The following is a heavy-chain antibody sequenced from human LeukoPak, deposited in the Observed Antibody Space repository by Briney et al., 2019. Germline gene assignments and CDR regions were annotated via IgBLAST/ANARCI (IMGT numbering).Heavy chain of an antibody. J-gene: IGHJ1*01. CDR1: GFTFSDYY. V-gene: IGHV3-11*04. Sequence: SGGSLRLSCAASGFTFSDYYMSWIRQAPGKGLEWVSYISSSGSTIYYADSVKGRFTISRDNAKNSLYLQMNSLRAEDTAVYYCARGGDPFWKLFWSGYQEYFQHWGQGTLVTVSS. CDR3: ARGGDPFWKLFWSGYQEYFQH. D-gene: IGHD3-3*01. CDR2: ISSSGSTI.